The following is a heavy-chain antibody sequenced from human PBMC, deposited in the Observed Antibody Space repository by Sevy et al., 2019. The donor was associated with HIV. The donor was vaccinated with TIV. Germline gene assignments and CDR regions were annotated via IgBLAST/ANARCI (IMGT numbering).Heavy chain of an antibody. CDR2: IRYDGSNK. CDR3: AKEPHTTVVTLGNWFDP. D-gene: IGHD4-17*01. Sequence: GGSLRLSCAASGFTFSSYGMHWVRQAPGKGLEWVAFIRYDGSNKYYADSVKGRFTISRDNSKNTRYLQMNSLRAEDTAVYYCAKEPHTTVVTLGNWFDPWAREPWSPSPQ. V-gene: IGHV3-30*02. CDR1: GFTFSSYG. J-gene: IGHJ5*02.